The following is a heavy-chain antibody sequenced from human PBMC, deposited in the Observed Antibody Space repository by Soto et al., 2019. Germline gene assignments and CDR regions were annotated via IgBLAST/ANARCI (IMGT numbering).Heavy chain of an antibody. CDR3: ERGLYYDFWSGYYMHGMDV. CDR2: INSDGSST. J-gene: IGHJ6*02. V-gene: IGHV3-74*01. Sequence: GSLRLSCSASGFTFSSYWMHWVRQAPGKGLVWVSRINSDGSSTSYADSVKGRFTISRDNAKNTLYLQMNSLRAEDTAVYYCERGLYYDFWSGYYMHGMDVWGQGTKVTVYS. D-gene: IGHD3-3*01. CDR1: GFTFSSYW.